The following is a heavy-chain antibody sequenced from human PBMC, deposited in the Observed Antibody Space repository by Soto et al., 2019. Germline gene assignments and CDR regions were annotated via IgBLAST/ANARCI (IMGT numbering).Heavy chain of an antibody. D-gene: IGHD6-19*01. CDR3: ERDNIDGWKFDY. Sequence: EVQLVESGGGLVQPGGALRLSCAASGFTFRYHWMSWVRQAPGKGLEWVANIRQDGNENYYVDSVNGRFTTSRDNTKNLFYLQKNSLRAEDTAVYYGERDNIDGWKFDYWGRGSLVTVSS. CDR1: GFTFRYHW. CDR2: IRQDGNEN. V-gene: IGHV3-7*01. J-gene: IGHJ4*02.